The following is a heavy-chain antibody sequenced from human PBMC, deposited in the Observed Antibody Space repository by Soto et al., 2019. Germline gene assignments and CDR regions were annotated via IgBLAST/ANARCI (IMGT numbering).Heavy chain of an antibody. V-gene: IGHV1-24*01. CDR3: ATAAWEDSGWYCGAIRPFDY. J-gene: IGHJ4*02. CDR1: GYTLTELS. D-gene: IGHD6-19*01. CDR2: FDPEDGET. Sequence: ASVKVSCKVSGYTLTELSMHWVRQAPGKGHEWMGGFDPEDGETIYAQKFQGRVTMTEDTSTDTAYMELSSLRSEDTAVYYCATAAWEDSGWYCGAIRPFDYWGQGTLVTVSS.